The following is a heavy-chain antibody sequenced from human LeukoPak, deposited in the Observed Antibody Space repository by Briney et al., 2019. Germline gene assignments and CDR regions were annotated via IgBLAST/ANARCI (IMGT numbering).Heavy chain of an antibody. CDR2: TYYRSKWYN. V-gene: IGHV6-1*01. D-gene: IGHD6-13*01. CDR1: GDSVSSKSVA. CDR3: ARVFWEQQLRWFDP. J-gene: IGHJ5*02. Sequence: SQTLSLTCAISGDSVSSKSVAWNWIRQSPSRGFEWLGRTYYRSKWYNDYAVSVQSRITINPDTSKNQLSLHLNSVTPEDTAVYYCARVFWEQQLRWFDPWGQGTLVIVSS.